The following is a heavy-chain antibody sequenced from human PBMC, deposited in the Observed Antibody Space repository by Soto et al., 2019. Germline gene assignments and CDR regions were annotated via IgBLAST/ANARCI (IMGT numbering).Heavy chain of an antibody. Sequence: QVQLVQSGAEVKKPGASVKVSYVASGNTFTDHYKHWVRQAPGQGLEWMGWINPHSGDTIYAQKFQGRVTLTRDTSISTAYMELSRLRSDDTAVYYCARGRTVNFYGMDVWGQGTTVTVSS. J-gene: IGHJ6*02. CDR2: INPHSGDT. D-gene: IGHD4-17*01. V-gene: IGHV1-2*02. CDR1: GNTFTDHY. CDR3: ARGRTVNFYGMDV.